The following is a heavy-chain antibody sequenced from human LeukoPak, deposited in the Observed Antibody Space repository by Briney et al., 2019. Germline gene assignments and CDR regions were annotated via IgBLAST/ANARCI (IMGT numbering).Heavy chain of an antibody. Sequence: PGGSLRLSCAASGFTFSTFAMIWVRQPPGKGLEWVSSIFPSGGEIHYADSVRGRFTISRDNSKSTLSLQMNSLRAEDTAVYYCARTYAYDATGDRGHWGQGTLVTVSS. CDR3: ARTYAYDATGDRGH. J-gene: IGHJ4*02. D-gene: IGHD3-16*01. V-gene: IGHV3-23*01. CDR2: IFPSGGEI. CDR1: GFTFSTFA.